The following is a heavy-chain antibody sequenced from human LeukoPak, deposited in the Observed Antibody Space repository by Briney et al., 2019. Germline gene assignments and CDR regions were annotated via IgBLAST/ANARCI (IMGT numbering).Heavy chain of an antibody. D-gene: IGHD2/OR15-2a*01. J-gene: IGHJ4*02. CDR3: VSFYEAY. CDR1: GFTFSSYA. CDR2: ISYDETNK. Sequence: GGSLRLSCVASGFTFSSYAIHWVRQAPGKGLEWVAVISYDETNKYYADSVKGRFTISRDNSKNTLYLQMNNLRAEDTAVYYCVSFYEAYWGRGTLVTVSS. V-gene: IGHV3-30-3*01.